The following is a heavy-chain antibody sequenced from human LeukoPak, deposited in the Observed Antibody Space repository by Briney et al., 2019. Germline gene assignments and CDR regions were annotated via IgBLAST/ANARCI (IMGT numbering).Heavy chain of an antibody. J-gene: IGHJ4*02. CDR1: GGSFSGYY. D-gene: IGHD4-17*01. Sequence: SETLSLTCAVYGGSFSGYYWSWIRQPPGKGLEWIGEINHSGSTNYNPSLKSRVTISVDTSKNQFSLKLGSVTAADTAVYYCASNTYGYYFDYWGQGTLVTVSS. V-gene: IGHV4-34*01. CDR2: INHSGST. CDR3: ASNTYGYYFDY.